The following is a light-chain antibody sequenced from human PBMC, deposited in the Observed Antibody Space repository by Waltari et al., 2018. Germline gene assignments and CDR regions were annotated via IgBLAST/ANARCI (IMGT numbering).Light chain of an antibody. J-gene: IGLJ2*01. V-gene: IGLV2-11*01. Sequence: QSALTQPRSVSGSPGQSITISCTGTRSDVGTYNYVSWYRQYPGKAPKLMIYDVTKRPSGVPDRFSGSKSGNTASLTISGLQAEDEADYYCCSYAGRYSVLFGGGTKLTVL. CDR1: RSDVGTYNY. CDR3: CSYAGRYSVL. CDR2: DVT.